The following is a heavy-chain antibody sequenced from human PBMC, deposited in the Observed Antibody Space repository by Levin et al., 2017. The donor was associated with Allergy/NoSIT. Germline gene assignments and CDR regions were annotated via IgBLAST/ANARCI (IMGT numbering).Heavy chain of an antibody. CDR2: IKEDGSEK. D-gene: IGHD6-13*01. CDR3: ARDFRASGYSSNSY. Sequence: PAGGSLRLSCAASGFMFSRYWMSWVRQAPGNGLEWVANIKEDGSEKYYVDSVKGRFTISRDNANNSLYLQMTSLGAEDTAVYYCARDFRASGYSSNSYWGQGTLVTVSS. J-gene: IGHJ4*02. V-gene: IGHV3-7*04. CDR1: GFMFSRYW.